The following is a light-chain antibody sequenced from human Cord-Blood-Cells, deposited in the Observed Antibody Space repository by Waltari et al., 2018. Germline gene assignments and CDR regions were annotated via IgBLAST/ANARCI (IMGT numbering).Light chain of an antibody. CDR2: LGS. CDR3: MQALQAPLT. Sequence: DIVMTQSPLSLPVTPGEPASISCRSSQSLLHSNGYNYLDWYLQKPGQSPQLLIYLGSTRASVIPDRFIGSGSGTDVKLKISRVEAEDRGVHYSMQALQAPLTFGGVTTVEIK. CDR1: QSLLHSNGYNY. V-gene: IGKV2-28*01. J-gene: IGKJ4*01.